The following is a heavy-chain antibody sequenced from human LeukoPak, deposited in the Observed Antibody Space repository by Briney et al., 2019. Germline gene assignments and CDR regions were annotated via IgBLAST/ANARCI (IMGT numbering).Heavy chain of an antibody. CDR2: ISWDGGST. J-gene: IGHJ4*02. D-gene: IGHD6-19*01. Sequence: GGSLRLSCAASGFTFDDYAMHWVRQAPGKGLEWVSLISWDGGSTYYADSVKGRFTISRDNSKNTLNLQTNSLRAEDTAVYYCARGLIAVAGTGDFDYWGQGTLVTVSS. CDR3: ARGLIAVAGTGDFDY. V-gene: IGHV3-43D*03. CDR1: GFTFDDYA.